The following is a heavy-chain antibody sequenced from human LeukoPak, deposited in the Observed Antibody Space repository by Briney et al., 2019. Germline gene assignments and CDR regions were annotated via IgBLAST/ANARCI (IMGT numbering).Heavy chain of an antibody. CDR2: IYTSGST. D-gene: IGHD6-19*01. J-gene: IGHJ4*02. Sequence: SETLSLTCTVSGDSISSYYWSWIRQPAGKGLEWIGCIYTSGSTYYNPSLKSRVTMSVDTSKNQFSLKLNSVIAADTAVYYCARENSGWYYFDYWGQGTLVTVSS. V-gene: IGHV4-4*07. CDR3: ARENSGWYYFDY. CDR1: GDSISSYY.